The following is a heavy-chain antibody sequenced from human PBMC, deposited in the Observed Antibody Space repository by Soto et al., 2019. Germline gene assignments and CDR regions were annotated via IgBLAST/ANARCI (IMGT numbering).Heavy chain of an antibody. D-gene: IGHD2-15*01. CDR2: ISGSGGST. V-gene: IGHV3-23*01. CDR1: GFTFSSYA. CDR3: ASRYCSGGSCYLDY. J-gene: IGHJ4*02. Sequence: EVQLLESGGGLVQPGGSLRPSCAASGFTFSSYAMSWVRQAPGKGLEWVSAISGSGGSTYYADSVKGRFTISRDNSKNTLYLQMNSLRAEDTAIYYCASRYCSGGSCYLDYWGQGTLVTVSS.